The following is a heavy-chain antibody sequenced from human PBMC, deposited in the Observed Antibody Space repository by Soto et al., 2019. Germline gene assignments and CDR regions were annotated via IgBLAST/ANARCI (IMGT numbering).Heavy chain of an antibody. D-gene: IGHD5-12*01. J-gene: IGHJ4*02. CDR3: ARSLPTPYSGYDWGYFDY. Sequence: EVQLVESGGGLVQPGGSLRLSCAASGFTFSSYDMHWVRQATGKGLEWVSAIGTAGDTYYPGSVKDRFTISRENAKNSLYLQMNSLRAGDTAVYYCARSLPTPYSGYDWGYFDYWGQGTLVTVSS. CDR2: IGTAGDT. CDR1: GFTFSSYD. V-gene: IGHV3-13*01.